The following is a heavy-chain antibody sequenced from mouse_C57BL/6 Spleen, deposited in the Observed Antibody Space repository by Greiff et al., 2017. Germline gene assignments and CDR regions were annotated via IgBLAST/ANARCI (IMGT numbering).Heavy chain of an antibody. CDR2: IDPENGDT. Sequence: EVQVVESGAELVRPGASVKLSCTASGFNIKDDYMHWVKQRPEQGLEWIGWIDPENGDTEYASKFQGKATITADTSSNTAYLQLSSLTSEDTAVYYCTGGYYPWGQGTLVTVSA. J-gene: IGHJ3*01. D-gene: IGHD2-3*01. CDR3: TGGYYP. V-gene: IGHV14-4*01. CDR1: GFNIKDDY.